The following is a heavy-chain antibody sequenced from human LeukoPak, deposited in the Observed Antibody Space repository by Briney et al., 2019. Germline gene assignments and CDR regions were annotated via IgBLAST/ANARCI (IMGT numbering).Heavy chain of an antibody. CDR1: GGSISSSSYY. D-gene: IGHD3-3*01. V-gene: IGHV4-39*01. Sequence: SETLSLTCTVSGGSISSSSYYWGWIRQPPGKGLEWIGSIYYSGSTYYNPSLKSRVTISVDTSKNQFSLKLSSVTAADTAVYYCARVNYDFWSGYYAFDCWGQGTLVTVSS. CDR3: ARVNYDFWSGYYAFDC. CDR2: IYYSGST. J-gene: IGHJ4*02.